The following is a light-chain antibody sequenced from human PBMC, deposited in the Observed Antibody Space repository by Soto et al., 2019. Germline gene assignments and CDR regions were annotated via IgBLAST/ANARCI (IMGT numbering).Light chain of an antibody. V-gene: IGLV3-1*01. CDR1: NLGDKY. CDR3: QAWDTSTVV. J-gene: IGLJ2*01. CDR2: QDI. Sequence: SYELTQPPSVSVSPGQTASITCSGGNLGDKYASWYQQKPSQSPVLVIYQDIKRPSGIPERFSGSNSGNTATLTISGTQAMDEADYYCQAWDTSTVVFGGGTKLTVL.